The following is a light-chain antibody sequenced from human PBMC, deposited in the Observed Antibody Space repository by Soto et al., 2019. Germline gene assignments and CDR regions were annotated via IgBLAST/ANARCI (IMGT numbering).Light chain of an antibody. CDR3: QQYNDWLT. CDR1: QSVSND. J-gene: IGKJ4*01. V-gene: IGKV3-15*01. Sequence: EIVLTQSPATLSVSPGERVTLSCRASQSVSNDLAWYQQKPGQAPRLLIFGASTRATGIPARFSGSGSGTEFPLTISSLQSEDFAVYFCQQYNDWLTFGGGTKVEIK. CDR2: GAS.